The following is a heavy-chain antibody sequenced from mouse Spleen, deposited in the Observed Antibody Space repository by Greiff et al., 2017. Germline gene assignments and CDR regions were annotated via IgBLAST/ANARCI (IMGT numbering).Heavy chain of an antibody. CDR1: GYTFTDYE. CDR2: IDPETGGT. D-gene: IGHD2-1*01. Sequence: VQLQQSGAELVRPGASVTLSCKASGYTFTDYEMHWVKQTPVHGLEWIGAIDPETGGTAYNQKFKGKAILTADKSSSTAYMELRSLTSEDSAVYYCSRDGNYLYFDYWGQGTTLTVSS. CDR3: SRDGNYLYFDY. V-gene: IGHV1-15*01. J-gene: IGHJ2*01.